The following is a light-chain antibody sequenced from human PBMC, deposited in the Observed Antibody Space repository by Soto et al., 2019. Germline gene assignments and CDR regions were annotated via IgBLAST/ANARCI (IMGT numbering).Light chain of an antibody. J-gene: IGLJ3*02. Sequence: QSVLTQPPSASGTPGQRVTISCSGSSSNIGTNSVHWYQHLPGTAPKLLIYTDGQRPFGVPDRFSGSRSGTSASLAISGLQSEDEADYYCAAWDASLYGPVFGGGTKVTVL. CDR1: SSNIGTNS. CDR3: AAWDASLYGPV. V-gene: IGLV1-44*01. CDR2: TDG.